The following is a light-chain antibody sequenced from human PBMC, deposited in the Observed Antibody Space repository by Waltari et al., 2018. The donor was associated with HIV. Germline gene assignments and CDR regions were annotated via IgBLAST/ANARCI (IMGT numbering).Light chain of an antibody. CDR3: AVWDDSLGGAV. J-gene: IGLJ2*01. V-gene: IGLV1-47*01. Sequence: QPVVTQPPSESGTPGHRVTISCSGSGSNLGTHSLKSYQHFPGTASKLLIYMNDQRPSGVPGRFSGSQSGTSASLAISGLQYDDEAYYYCAVWDDSLGGAVFGGGTKLTVL. CDR2: MND. CDR1: GSNLGTHS.